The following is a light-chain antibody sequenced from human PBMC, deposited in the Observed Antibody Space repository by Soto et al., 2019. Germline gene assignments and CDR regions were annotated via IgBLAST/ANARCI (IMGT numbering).Light chain of an antibody. Sequence: QSALTQPPSASGSPGQSVTISCTGTSSDVGGFNYVSWYQHHPGKAPKLMIYEVTKRPSGVPDRFSGSKSGNTASLTVSGLQAEDEADYYCSSFAGSNNVVFVGGTKLTVL. CDR1: SSDVGGFNY. CDR3: SSFAGSNNVV. V-gene: IGLV2-8*01. J-gene: IGLJ2*01. CDR2: EVT.